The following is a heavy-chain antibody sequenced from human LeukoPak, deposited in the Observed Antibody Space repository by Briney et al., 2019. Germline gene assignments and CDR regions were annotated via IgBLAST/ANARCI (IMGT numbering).Heavy chain of an antibody. V-gene: IGHV4-34*01. D-gene: IGHD3-10*01. CDR3: ASYYYGSGTPGVNWFDP. CDR1: GGSFSGYY. J-gene: IGHJ5*02. CDR2: INHSGST. Sequence: SETLSLTCAVYGGSFSGYYWSWIRQPPGKGLEWIGEINHSGSTNYNPSLKSRVTISVDTSKNQFSLKLSSVTAADTAVYYCASYYYGSGTPGVNWFDPWGQGTLVTVSS.